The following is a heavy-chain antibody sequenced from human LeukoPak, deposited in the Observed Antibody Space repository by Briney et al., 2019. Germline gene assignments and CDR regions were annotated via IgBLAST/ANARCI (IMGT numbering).Heavy chain of an antibody. V-gene: IGHV3-23*01. D-gene: IGHD3-10*01. CDR1: GISLSNYA. CDR3: AKRGVVIRGLLVIGYHQEAYHYDF. Sequence: SGGSLRLSCVVSGISLSNYAMTWVRQAPGKGLEWVSYISERGGSTTYADSVKGRFTISRDTSLNTLYLQMNNLRAEDTAVYFCAKRGVVIRGLLVIGYHQEAYHYDFWGQGVLVTVPS. J-gene: IGHJ4*02. CDR2: ISERGGST.